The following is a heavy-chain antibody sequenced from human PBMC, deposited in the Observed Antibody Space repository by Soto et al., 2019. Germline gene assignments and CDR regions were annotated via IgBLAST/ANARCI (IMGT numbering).Heavy chain of an antibody. V-gene: IGHV4-4*07. D-gene: IGHD6-13*01. CDR3: VRTALGINWFDP. CDR1: GVSISSYY. Sequence: SETLSLTCTVSGVSISSYYWSWIRQPAGKGLEWIGRFYTSGSTKYNPALKSRVTMSVDTSKNQFSLKLSSVTAADTAVYYCVRTALGINWFDPWGQGTPVTVSS. J-gene: IGHJ5*02. CDR2: FYTSGST.